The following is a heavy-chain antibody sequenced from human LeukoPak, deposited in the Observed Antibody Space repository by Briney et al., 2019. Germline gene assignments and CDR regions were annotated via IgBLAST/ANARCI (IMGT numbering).Heavy chain of an antibody. V-gene: IGHV3-48*03. CDR3: ASELPLTYYYDSSGSGDYFDC. CDR1: GFTFSSYE. D-gene: IGHD3-22*01. Sequence: GGSLRLSCAASGFTFSSYEMNWVRQAPGKGLEWVSYISSSGSTIYYADSVKGRFTISRDNAKNSLYLQMNSLRAEDTAVYYCASELPLTYYYDSSGSGDYFDCWGQGTLVTVSS. CDR2: ISSSGSTI. J-gene: IGHJ4*02.